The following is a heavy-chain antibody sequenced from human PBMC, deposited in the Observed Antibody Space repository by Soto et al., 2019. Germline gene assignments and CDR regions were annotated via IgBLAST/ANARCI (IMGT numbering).Heavy chain of an antibody. Sequence: SETLSLTCTVSGASISGFYWSWIRKSAGKGLESIGRIYATGTTDYNPSLKSRVMMSVDTSKKQLSLKLRSVTAADTAVYYCVRDGTKTLRDWFDPWGQGISVTVSS. D-gene: IGHD1-1*01. V-gene: IGHV4-4*07. CDR2: IYATGTT. J-gene: IGHJ5*02. CDR1: GASISGFY. CDR3: VRDGTKTLRDWFDP.